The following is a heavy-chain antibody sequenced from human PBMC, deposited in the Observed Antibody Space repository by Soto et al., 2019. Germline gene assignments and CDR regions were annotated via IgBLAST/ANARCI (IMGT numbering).Heavy chain of an antibody. Sequence: PSETLSLTCTVSGGSVTNSSYYWGWIRQSPGKGLEWIGSVYYRGRSYSKSSVKSRVTISVDTSKNRFSLSLNSVTASDTAVYFCVSPPTTVPTQAYFDYWGPGAPVTVSS. CDR3: VSPPTTVPTQAYFDY. CDR1: GGSVTNSSYY. CDR2: VYYRGRS. J-gene: IGHJ4*02. D-gene: IGHD4-17*01. V-gene: IGHV4-39*01.